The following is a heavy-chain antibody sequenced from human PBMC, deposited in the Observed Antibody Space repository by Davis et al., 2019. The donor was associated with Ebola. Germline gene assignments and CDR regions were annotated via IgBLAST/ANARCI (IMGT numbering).Heavy chain of an antibody. J-gene: IGHJ3*02. V-gene: IGHV1-69*13. CDR3: ARDRGNRPDAFDI. CDR1: GGTFSSYA. D-gene: IGHD1-14*01. CDR2: IIPIFGTA. Sequence: SVKVSCKASGGTFSSYAISWVRQAPGQGLEWMGGIIPIFGTANYAQKFQGRVTITADESTSTAYMELSSLRSEDTAVYYCARDRGNRPDAFDIWGQGTMVTVSS.